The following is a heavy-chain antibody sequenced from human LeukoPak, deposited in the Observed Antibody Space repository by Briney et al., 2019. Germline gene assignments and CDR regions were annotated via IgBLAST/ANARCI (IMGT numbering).Heavy chain of an antibody. CDR3: ARRGHLWLQFDP. CDR1: GYNFRNYA. CDR2: ISAYTGHT. J-gene: IGHJ5*02. V-gene: IGHV1-18*01. D-gene: IGHD5-24*01. Sequence: ASVKVSCKASGYNFRNYAINWVRQAPGQGLEWMGWISAYTGHTNYAQKFQGRVTMTANTSTNTASMELRSLRSDDTAVYYCARRGHLWLQFDPWGQGTLVTVSS.